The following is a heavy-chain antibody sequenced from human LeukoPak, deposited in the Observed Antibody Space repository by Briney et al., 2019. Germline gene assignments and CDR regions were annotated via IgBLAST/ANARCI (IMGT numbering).Heavy chain of an antibody. Sequence: EASVKVSCKASGYTFTDYYLHWVRQAPGQGLEWMGWINPNSGDTKYAQKFQGWVTMTRDTSISIAHLELSRLTSDDTAVYYCARAPVGGPLRFFDYWGQGTLVTVSS. D-gene: IGHD3-3*01. V-gene: IGHV1-2*04. J-gene: IGHJ4*02. CDR3: ARAPVGGPLRFFDY. CDR1: GYTFTDYY. CDR2: INPNSGDT.